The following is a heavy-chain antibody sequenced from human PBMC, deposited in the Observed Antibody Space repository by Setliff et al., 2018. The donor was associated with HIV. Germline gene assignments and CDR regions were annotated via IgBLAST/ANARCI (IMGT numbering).Heavy chain of an antibody. V-gene: IGHV1-69*05. J-gene: IGHJ4*02. Sequence: SVKVSCKASGGTFSDYAISWVRQAPGQGLEWMGGIIPMIGLAAYAQKFQGRVTITTDESTSTAYMELSSLTSEGTAMYYCAREDGFCSGGSCYLDFWGQGALVTVSS. CDR3: AREDGFCSGGSCYLDF. CDR2: IIPMIGLA. D-gene: IGHD2-15*01. CDR1: GGTFSDYA.